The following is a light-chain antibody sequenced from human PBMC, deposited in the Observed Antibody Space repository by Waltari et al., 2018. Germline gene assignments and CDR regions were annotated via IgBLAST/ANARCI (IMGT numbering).Light chain of an antibody. J-gene: IGLJ2*01. CDR3: QTWDNTAAVV. CDR2: QNH. V-gene: IGLV3-1*01. Sequence: SYEVTQPPSVSVSAGQTATITCSGHKLADEFVCWYHQRPGQSPVLVIFQNHKRPSGIPGQFSAFKAGNTATLTIGGTQAVDEGDYFCQTWDNTAAVVFGAGTKLTVL. CDR1: KLADEF.